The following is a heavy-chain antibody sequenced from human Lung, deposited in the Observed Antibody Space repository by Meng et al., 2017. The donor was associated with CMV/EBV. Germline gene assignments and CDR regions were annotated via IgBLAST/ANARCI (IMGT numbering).Heavy chain of an antibody. Sequence: GGSLRLSCAASGFPFSDHYMAWIRQAPGKGLEWISHITISGSKNYANSVKGRFTISRDNAKNSLYLEMNSLRADDTAVYYCARDHGRTSDAVDVWGPGKGVTVSS. CDR1: GFPFSDHY. V-gene: IGHV3-11*01. CDR2: ITISGSK. CDR3: ARDHGRTSDAVDV. D-gene: IGHD2-2*01. J-gene: IGHJ3*01.